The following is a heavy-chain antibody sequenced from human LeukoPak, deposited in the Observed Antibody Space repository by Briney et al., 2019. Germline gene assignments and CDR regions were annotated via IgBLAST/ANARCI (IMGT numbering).Heavy chain of an antibody. CDR3: ARAPTVTTRVDY. CDR2: IGGYDGNT. Sequence: AASVKVSCKASGYTFTNYGISWVRQAPGQGLEWMGWIGGYDGNTNSAQKLQDRVIMTTDTSTSTAYMELRSLRSDDTAVYYCARAPTVTTRVDYWGQGTLVTVSS. J-gene: IGHJ4*02. D-gene: IGHD4-17*01. V-gene: IGHV1-18*01. CDR1: GYTFTNYG.